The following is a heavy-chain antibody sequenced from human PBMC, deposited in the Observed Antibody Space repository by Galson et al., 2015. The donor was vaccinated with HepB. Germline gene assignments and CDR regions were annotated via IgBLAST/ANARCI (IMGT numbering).Heavy chain of an antibody. V-gene: IGHV3-23*01. CDR3: AKDSRGYLDYFDY. D-gene: IGHD3-22*01. CDR2: ISGSGGST. J-gene: IGHJ4*02. Sequence: SLRLSCAASGFTFSSYAMSWVRQAPGKGLEWVSAISGSGGSTHYADSVKGRFTISRDNSKNTLYLQMNSLRAEDTAVYYCAKDSRGYLDYFDYWGQGTLVTVSS. CDR1: GFTFSSYA.